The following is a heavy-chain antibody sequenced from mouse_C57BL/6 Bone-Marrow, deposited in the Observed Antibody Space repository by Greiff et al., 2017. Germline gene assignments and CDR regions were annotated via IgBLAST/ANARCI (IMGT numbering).Heavy chain of an antibody. J-gene: IGHJ2*01. CDR1: GFTFSDYG. CDR3: ARMDRLLLFFDD. V-gene: IGHV5-17*01. Sequence: DVMLVESGGGLVKPGGSLKLSCAASGFTFSDYGMNWVRQAPEQGLEWVAYISSGSSTIYYADTVKGRFTISRDNAKNTLFLQMTSLRSEDTAMYYGARMDRLLLFFDDWGKGTTLTVSS. D-gene: IGHD1-1*01. CDR2: ISSGSSTI.